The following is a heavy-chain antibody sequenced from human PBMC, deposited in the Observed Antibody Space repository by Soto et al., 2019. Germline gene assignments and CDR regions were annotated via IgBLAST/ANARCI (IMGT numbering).Heavy chain of an antibody. V-gene: IGHV1-2*02. CDR3: AREIYDYVWGSYRLFDY. CDR2: INPNSGGT. CDR1: GYTFTGYY. J-gene: IGHJ4*02. Sequence: QVQLVQSGAEVKKPGASVKVSCKASGYTFTGYYMHWVRQAPGQGLEWMGWINPNSGGTNYAQKFQGRVTMTRDTSISTAYMELSRLRSDNTAVYYCAREIYDYVWGSYRLFDYWGQGTLVTVSS. D-gene: IGHD3-16*02.